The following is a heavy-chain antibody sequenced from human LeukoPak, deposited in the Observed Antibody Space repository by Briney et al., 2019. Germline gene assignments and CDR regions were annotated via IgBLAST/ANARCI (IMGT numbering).Heavy chain of an antibody. CDR2: IILILGIA. J-gene: IGHJ6*03. Sequence: GASVKVSCKASGGTFSSYAISWVRQAPGQGLEWMGRIILILGIANYAQKFQGRVTITTDESTSTAYMELSSLRSEDTAVYYCANGPAAIPRETKYYYYYYYMDVWGKGTTVTVSS. CDR3: ANGPAAIPRETKYYYYYYYMDV. CDR1: GGTFSSYA. D-gene: IGHD2-2*01. V-gene: IGHV1-69*04.